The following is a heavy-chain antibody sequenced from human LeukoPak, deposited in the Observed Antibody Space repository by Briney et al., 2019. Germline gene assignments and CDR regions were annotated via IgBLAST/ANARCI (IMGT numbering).Heavy chain of an antibody. CDR3: AKDSHIVATIPDY. V-gene: IGHV3-23*01. CDR2: ISGSGGST. J-gene: IGHJ4*02. D-gene: IGHD5-12*01. Sequence: GGSLRLSCAASGFTFSSYATSWVRQAPGKGLEWVSAISGSGGSTYYADSVKGRFTISGDNSKNTLYLQMNSLRAEDTAVYYCAKDSHIVATIPDYWGQGTLVTVSS. CDR1: GFTFSSYA.